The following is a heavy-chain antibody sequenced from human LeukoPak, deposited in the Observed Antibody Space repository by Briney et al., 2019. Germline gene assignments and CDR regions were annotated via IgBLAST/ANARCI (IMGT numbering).Heavy chain of an antibody. V-gene: IGHV1-2*02. CDR1: GYTFTGYY. J-gene: IGHJ5*02. CDR3: ARDRMAGAYEQQQLSGATNWFDP. Sequence: GASVKVSCKASGYTFTGYYMHWVRQAPGQGLEWMGWINPNSGGTNYAQKFQGRVTMTRDTSISTAYMELSRLRSDDTAVYYCARDRMAGAYEQQQLSGATNWFDPWGQGTLVTVSS. CDR2: INPNSGGT. D-gene: IGHD6-13*01.